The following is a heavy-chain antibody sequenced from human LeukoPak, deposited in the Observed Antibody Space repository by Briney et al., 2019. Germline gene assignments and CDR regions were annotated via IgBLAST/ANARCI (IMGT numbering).Heavy chain of an antibody. CDR2: IYTSGST. Sequence: SETLSLTCTVSGGSISSYYWSWIRQPAGKGLEWIGRIYTSGSTNYNPSLKSRVIMSVDTSKNQFSLKLSSVTAADTAVYYCAREIYDFWSGYLYYYYGMDVWGQGTTVTVSS. V-gene: IGHV4-4*07. CDR1: GGSISSYY. J-gene: IGHJ6*02. CDR3: AREIYDFWSGYLYYYYGMDV. D-gene: IGHD3-3*01.